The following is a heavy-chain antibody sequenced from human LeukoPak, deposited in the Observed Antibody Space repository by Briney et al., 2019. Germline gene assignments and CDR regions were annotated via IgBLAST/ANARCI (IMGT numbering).Heavy chain of an antibody. D-gene: IGHD3-22*01. CDR1: GGSISSGGYY. CDR3: ASSYDSSGYYYDYHY. Sequence: SQTLSLTCTVSGGSISSGGYYWTWIRQHPGKGLEWIGCIYYRGSTYYNPSLKSRVTISVDTSKNQFSLKLSSVTAADTAVYYCASSYDSSGYYYDYHYWGQGTLVTVSS. V-gene: IGHV4-31*03. CDR2: IYYRGST. J-gene: IGHJ4*02.